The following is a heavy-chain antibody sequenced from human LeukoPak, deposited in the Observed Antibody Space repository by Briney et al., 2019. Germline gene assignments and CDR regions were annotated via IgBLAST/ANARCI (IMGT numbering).Heavy chain of an antibody. J-gene: IGHJ4*02. CDR1: GFTFSSYG. V-gene: IGHV3-30*18. CDR2: ISYDGSNK. Sequence: RGPLRLACAASGFTFSSYGMHWVRQAPGKGLEWVAVISYDGSNKYYADSVKGRFTISRDNSKNTLYLQMNSLRAEDTAVYYCAKEGLYDILTGPPDYWGQGTLVTVSS. D-gene: IGHD3-9*01. CDR3: AKEGLYDILTGPPDY.